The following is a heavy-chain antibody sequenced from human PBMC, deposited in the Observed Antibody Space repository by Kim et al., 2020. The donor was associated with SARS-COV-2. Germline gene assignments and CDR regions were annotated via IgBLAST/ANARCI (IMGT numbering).Heavy chain of an antibody. CDR3: ARGGRMRVTGLEGDY. Sequence: AGSVKGRLTSSRDNSKNELYLQIHSLRVEDTAVYYCARGGRMRVTGLEGDYWGPGTLVTVSS. D-gene: IGHD3-3*01. J-gene: IGHJ4*02. V-gene: IGHV3-30*07.